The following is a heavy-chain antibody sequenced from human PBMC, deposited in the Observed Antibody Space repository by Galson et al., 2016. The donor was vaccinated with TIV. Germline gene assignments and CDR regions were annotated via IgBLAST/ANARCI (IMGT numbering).Heavy chain of an antibody. CDR2: IGPDGNDK. J-gene: IGHJ5*02. D-gene: IGHD3-16*01. Sequence: WVRHTPGTGLEWVTFIGPDGNDKSYGDSVKGRFTTSRDNYMSRIYLQMNDLRLEDTAIYYCARLGLNWFDPWGQGTQVTVSS. V-gene: IGHV3-30*02. CDR3: ARLGLNWFDP.